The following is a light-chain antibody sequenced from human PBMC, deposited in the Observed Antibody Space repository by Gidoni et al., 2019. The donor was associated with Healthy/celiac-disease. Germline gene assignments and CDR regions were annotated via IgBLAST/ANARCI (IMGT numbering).Light chain of an antibody. V-gene: IGKV4-1*01. CDR1: KIVLYSSNNMNY. Sequence: DIVMTKPPDSLAVSLGARAIINCKSSKIVLYSSNNMNYLAGYQQKPGQPPKLLIYWASTRESGVPDRFSGSGSGTDFTLTISSLHAEDVAVYYCQQCYSTPYTFXXXTKLEIK. J-gene: IGKJ2*01. CDR2: WAS. CDR3: QQCYSTPYT.